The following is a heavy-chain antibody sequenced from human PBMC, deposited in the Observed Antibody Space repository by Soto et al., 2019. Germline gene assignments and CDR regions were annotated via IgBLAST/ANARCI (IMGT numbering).Heavy chain of an antibody. D-gene: IGHD4-4*01. CDR3: ARDRIATANAFDI. CDR2: ISSSSSYI. V-gene: IGHV3-21*01. J-gene: IGHJ3*02. CDR1: GFTFSSYS. Sequence: GGSLRLSCAASGFTFSSYSMNWVRQAPGKGLEWVSSISSSSSYIYYADSVKGLFTISRDNAKNSLYLQMNSLRAEDTAVYYCARDRIATANAFDIWGQGTMVTVSS.